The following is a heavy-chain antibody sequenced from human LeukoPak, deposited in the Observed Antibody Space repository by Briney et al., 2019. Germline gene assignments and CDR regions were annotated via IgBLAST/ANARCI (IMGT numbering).Heavy chain of an antibody. CDR2: ISSSGSTI. V-gene: IGHV3-48*03. J-gene: IGHJ4*02. Sequence: GGSLRLSCAASGFTFSSYGMNWVRQAPGKGLEWVSYISSSGSTIYYADSVKGRFTISRDNAKNSLYLQMNSLRAEDTAVYYCARPGYCSGGSCYSLWVDYWGQGTLVTVSS. D-gene: IGHD2-15*01. CDR1: GFTFSSYG. CDR3: ARPGYCSGGSCYSLWVDY.